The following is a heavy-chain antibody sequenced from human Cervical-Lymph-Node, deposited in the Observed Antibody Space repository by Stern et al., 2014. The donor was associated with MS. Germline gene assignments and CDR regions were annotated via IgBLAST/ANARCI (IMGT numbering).Heavy chain of an antibody. J-gene: IGHJ4*02. V-gene: IGHV1-69*01. CDR3: ARGDKQWLSLWDY. D-gene: IGHD6-19*01. CDR2: IIPIFDTA. Sequence: QLVQSGAEVKKPGSSVKVSCKASGGTFSSYDISWVRQAPGQGLEWMGGIIPIFDTANYAQKFQGRFAITADESTSTASMELSSLRSEDTAVYYCARGDKQWLSLWDYWGQGTLVTVSS. CDR1: GGTFSSYD.